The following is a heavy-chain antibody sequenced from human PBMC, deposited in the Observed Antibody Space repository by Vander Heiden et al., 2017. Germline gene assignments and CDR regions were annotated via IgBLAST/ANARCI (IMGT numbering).Heavy chain of an antibody. J-gene: IGHJ5*02. Sequence: QVQLVESGGGVVQPGRSLRLSCAASGFPFSSYAMHWVRQAPGKGLEWVAVISYDGSNKYYADSVKGRFTISRDNSKNTLYLQMNSLRAEDTAVYYCARGGGGYCSGGSCSNVWDWFDPWGQGTLVTVSS. CDR1: GFPFSSYA. V-gene: IGHV3-30-3*01. D-gene: IGHD2-15*01. CDR2: ISYDGSNK. CDR3: ARGGGGYCSGGSCSNVWDWFDP.